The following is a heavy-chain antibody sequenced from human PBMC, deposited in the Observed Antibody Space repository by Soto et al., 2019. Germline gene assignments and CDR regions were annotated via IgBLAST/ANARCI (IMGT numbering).Heavy chain of an antibody. CDR3: ARTAYCSGGSCQYREPYYYYYYMDV. CDR2: IYYSGST. J-gene: IGHJ6*03. Sequence: NPSETLSLTCTVSGGSISSSSYYWGWIRQPPGKGLEWIGSIYYSGSTYYNPSLKSRVTISVDTSKNQFSLKLSSVTAADTAVYYCARTAYCSGGSCQYREPYYYYYYMDVWGKGTTVTVSS. V-gene: IGHV4-39*01. CDR1: GGSISSSSYY. D-gene: IGHD2-15*01.